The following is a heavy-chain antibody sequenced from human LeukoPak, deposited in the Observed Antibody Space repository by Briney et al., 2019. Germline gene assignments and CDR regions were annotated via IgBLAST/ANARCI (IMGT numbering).Heavy chain of an antibody. CDR2: MNPNSGNT. CDR3: ARPDYALKYYFDY. V-gene: IGHV1-8*01. Sequence: PSASVKVSCKASGYTFTSYDINWVRQATGQGLEWMGWMNPNSGNTGYAQKFQGRVTMTRNTSISTAYMELSSLRSEDTAVYYCARPDYALKYYFDYWGQGTLVTVSS. J-gene: IGHJ4*02. CDR1: GYTFTSYD. D-gene: IGHD4-17*01.